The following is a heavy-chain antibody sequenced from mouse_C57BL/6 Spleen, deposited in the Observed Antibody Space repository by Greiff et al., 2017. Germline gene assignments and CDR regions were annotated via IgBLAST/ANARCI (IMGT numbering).Heavy chain of an antibody. CDR1: GFSLTSYG. J-gene: IGHJ4*01. D-gene: IGHD2-5*01. CDR3: AKVRDYSNYYAMDY. CDR2: IWRGGST. Sequence: QVQLKESGPGLVQPSQSLSITCTVSGFSLTSYGVHWVRQSPGKGLEWLGVIWRGGSTDYNAAFMSRLSITKDNSKRQVFFKMNSLQADDTAIYYCAKVRDYSNYYAMDYWGQGTSVTVSS. V-gene: IGHV2-5*01.